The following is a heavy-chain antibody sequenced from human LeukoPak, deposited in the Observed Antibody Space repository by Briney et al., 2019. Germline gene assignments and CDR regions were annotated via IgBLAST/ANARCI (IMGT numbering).Heavy chain of an antibody. CDR2: INPSGGST. D-gene: IGHD3-3*01. V-gene: IGHV1-46*01. CDR3: ARGDDFWSGYYFYHFDY. CDR1: GYTFTSYY. J-gene: IGHJ4*02. Sequence: GASVKVSCKASGYTFTSYYMHWVRQAPGQGLEWMGIINPSGGSTSYAQKFQGRVTMTRDTSTSTVYMGLSSLRSEDTAVYYCARGDDFWSGYYFYHFDYWGQGTLVTVSS.